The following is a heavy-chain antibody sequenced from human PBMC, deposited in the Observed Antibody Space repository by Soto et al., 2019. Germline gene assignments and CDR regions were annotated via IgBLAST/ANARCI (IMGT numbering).Heavy chain of an antibody. CDR3: ASPNSSSWYSQDWYFDL. CDR2: IIPIFGTA. CDR1: GGTFSSYA. V-gene: IGHV1-69*12. Sequence: QVQLVQSGAEVKKPGSSVKVSCKASGGTFSSYAISWVRQAPGQGLEWMGGIIPIFGTANYAQKFQGRVTITADESTSTAYMELSSLRSEDTAVYYCASPNSSSWYSQDWYFDLWGRGTLVTVSS. D-gene: IGHD6-13*01. J-gene: IGHJ2*01.